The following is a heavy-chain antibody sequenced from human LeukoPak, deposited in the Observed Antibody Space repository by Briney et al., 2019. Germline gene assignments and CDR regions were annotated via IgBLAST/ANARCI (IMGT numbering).Heavy chain of an antibody. CDR1: GFDFSTYE. J-gene: IGHJ5*02. Sequence: GGSLRLSCAASGFDFSTYEMNWVRQAPGKRLEWVSSITSSSSYAFYADSVKGRFTISRDNAKNSLYLQMNSLRAEDTAVYYCARASFMITFGGVMTWGQGTLVTVSS. CDR3: ARASFMITFGGVMT. V-gene: IGHV3-21*01. CDR2: ITSSSSYA. D-gene: IGHD3-16*01.